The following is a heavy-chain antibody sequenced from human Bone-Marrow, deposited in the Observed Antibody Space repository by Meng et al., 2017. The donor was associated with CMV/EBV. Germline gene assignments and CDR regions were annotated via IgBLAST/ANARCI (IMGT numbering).Heavy chain of an antibody. D-gene: IGHD5-18*01. Sequence: GGSLRLSCAASGFTFSHFGMHWVRQAPGKGLEWVSFINRNSVYMFYADSVKGRFTISRDKAKNSHYLQMDSLRAEDAAVYYCARDADTAVGNHAGALDNWDQGTMVTVS. CDR1: GFTFSHFG. J-gene: IGHJ3*02. CDR3: ARDADTAVGNHAGALDN. V-gene: IGHV3-21*01. CDR2: INRNSVYM.